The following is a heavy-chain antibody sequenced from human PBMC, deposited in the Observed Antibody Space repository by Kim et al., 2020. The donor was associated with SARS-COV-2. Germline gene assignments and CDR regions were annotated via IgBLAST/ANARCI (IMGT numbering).Heavy chain of an antibody. Sequence: GGSLRLSCAASGFTFSSYGMHWVRQAPGKGLEWVAVISYDGSNKYYADSVKGRFTISRDNSKNTLYLQMNNLRAEDTAVYYCAKVSPYGSGGYYYYYYG. V-gene: IGHV3-30*18. D-gene: IGHD3-10*01. CDR1: GFTFSSYG. CDR2: ISYDGSNK. J-gene: IGHJ6*01. CDR3: AKVSPYGSGGYYYYYYG.